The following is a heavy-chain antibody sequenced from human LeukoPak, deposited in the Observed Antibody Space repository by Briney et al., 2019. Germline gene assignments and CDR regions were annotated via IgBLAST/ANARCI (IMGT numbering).Heavy chain of an antibody. CDR3: ARGPWVVRGVIPSSGRPYNWLDP. CDR2: VNPNSGGT. V-gene: IGHV1-2*02. Sequence: GASVKVSCKASGYTFTDYYIHWVRQAPGHGLEWMGWVNPNSGGTNYAQKFQGRVTMTRDTSISTAYMELSRLRSDDTAVYYCARGPWVVRGVIPSSGRPYNWLDPWGQGTLVTVSS. D-gene: IGHD3-10*01. CDR1: GYTFTDYY. J-gene: IGHJ5*02.